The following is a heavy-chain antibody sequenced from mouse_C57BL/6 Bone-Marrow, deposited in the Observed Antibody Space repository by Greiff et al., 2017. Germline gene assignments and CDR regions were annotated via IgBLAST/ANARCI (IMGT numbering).Heavy chain of an antibody. D-gene: IGHD1-1*01. V-gene: IGHV5-4*01. J-gene: IGHJ4*01. CDR3: AREGLLRAMDY. Sequence: EVQVVESGGGLVKPGGSLKLSCAASGFTFSSYAMSWVRQTPGKRLEWVATISDGGSYTYYPDNVKGRFPISRDNAKNNLYLQMSHLKSEDTSMYYCAREGLLRAMDYWGQGTSVTVSS. CDR2: ISDGGSYT. CDR1: GFTFSSYA.